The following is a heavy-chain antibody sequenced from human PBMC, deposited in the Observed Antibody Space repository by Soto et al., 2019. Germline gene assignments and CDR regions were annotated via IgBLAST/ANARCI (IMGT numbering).Heavy chain of an antibody. J-gene: IGHJ4*02. CDR1: GFTFSKYW. D-gene: IGHD4-17*01. CDR2: INSDGTST. V-gene: IGHV3-74*01. CDR3: AKDLLLTTITTVGD. Sequence: EVHLVESGGGLVQPGGSLRLSCAASGFTFSKYWMHWVRQAPGKGLVWVARINSDGTSTSYADSVKGRFTISRDNSKNTLWLQMDSLRTEDTAVYYCAKDLLLTTITTVGDWGQGTLVTVSS.